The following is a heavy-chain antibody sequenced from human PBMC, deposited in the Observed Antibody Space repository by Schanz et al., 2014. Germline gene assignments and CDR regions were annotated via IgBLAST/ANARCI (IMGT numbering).Heavy chain of an antibody. CDR1: GGSISSGGYS. CDR2: IFFRGST. Sequence: QVQLQESGPGLVKPSQTLSLTCAVSGGSISSGGYSWSWIRQPPGKGLEWIGYIFFRGSTYYNPSHKSRVTISIDTSKTQFSLRLPSVTAADTAVYYCYGMDVWGQGTTVTVSS. V-gene: IGHV4-30-4*07. CDR3: YGMDV. J-gene: IGHJ6*02.